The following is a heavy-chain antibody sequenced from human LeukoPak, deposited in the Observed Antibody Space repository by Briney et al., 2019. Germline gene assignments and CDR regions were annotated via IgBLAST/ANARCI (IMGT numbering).Heavy chain of an antibody. V-gene: IGHV3-33*01. CDR1: GFTFSSYG. CDR3: ARDDYGESSNWFDP. Sequence: PGRSLRLSCAASGFTFSSYGMHWVRQAPGKGLEWVAVIWYDGSNEYYADSVKGRFTISRDNSKNTLYLQMNSLRAEDTAVYYCARDDYGESSNWFDPWGQGTLVTVSS. D-gene: IGHD4-17*01. CDR2: IWYDGSNE. J-gene: IGHJ5*02.